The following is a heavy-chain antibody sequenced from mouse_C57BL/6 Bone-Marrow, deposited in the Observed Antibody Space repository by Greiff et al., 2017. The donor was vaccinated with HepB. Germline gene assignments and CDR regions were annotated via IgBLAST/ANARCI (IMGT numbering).Heavy chain of an antibody. CDR3: ARDGYYAMDY. J-gene: IGHJ4*01. V-gene: IGHV1-81*01. CDR2: IYPRSGNT. CDR1: GYTFTSYG. Sequence: VQLQESGAELARPGASVKLSCKASGYTFTSYGISWVKQRTGQGLEWIGEIYPRSGNTYYNEKFKGKATLTADKSSSPAYMELRSLTSEDSAVYFCARDGYYAMDYWGQGTSVTVSS.